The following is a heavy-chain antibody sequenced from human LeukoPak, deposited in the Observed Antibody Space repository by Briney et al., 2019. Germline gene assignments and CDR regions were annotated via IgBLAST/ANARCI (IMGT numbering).Heavy chain of an antibody. D-gene: IGHD2-15*01. V-gene: IGHV3-21*01. J-gene: IGHJ4*02. CDR2: ISSSSSYI. Sequence: GGSLRLSCAASGFTFSSYSMNWVRQAPGKGLEWVSSISSSSSYIYYADSVKGRFTISRDNAKNSLYLQMNSLRAEDTAVYYCAREFRYCSGGSCYSFGYYFDYWGQGTLVPVSS. CDR1: GFTFSSYS. CDR3: AREFRYCSGGSCYSFGYYFDY.